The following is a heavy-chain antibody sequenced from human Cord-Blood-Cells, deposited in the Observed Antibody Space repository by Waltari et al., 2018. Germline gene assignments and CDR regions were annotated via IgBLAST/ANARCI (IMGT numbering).Heavy chain of an antibody. D-gene: IGHD3-16*01. V-gene: IGHV4-39*01. Sequence: QLQLQESGPGLVKPSETLSLTCTVSGGPISSSRSYWGWIRQPPGKGLEWIGSIYYSGSTYYNPSLKSRVTISVDTSKNQFSLKLSSVTAADTAVYYCASSIQGGTDYWGQGTLVTVSS. CDR1: GGPISSSRSY. J-gene: IGHJ4*02. CDR2: IYYSGST. CDR3: ASSIQGGTDY.